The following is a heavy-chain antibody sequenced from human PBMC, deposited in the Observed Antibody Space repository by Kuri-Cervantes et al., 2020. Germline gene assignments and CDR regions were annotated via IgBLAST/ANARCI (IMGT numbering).Heavy chain of an antibody. CDR1: GESLSVYY. V-gene: IGHV4-34*01. Sequence: GSLRLSCAVYGESLSVYYWSWIRQPPGKGLEWIGEINHSRSTNYNPSLKSRVTISADTSKNQLSLKLSSVTAADTAVYYCARGGRRIKYSSSWSTGGFDPWGQGTLVTVSS. CDR2: INHSRST. J-gene: IGHJ5*02. CDR3: ARGGRRIKYSSSWSTGGFDP. D-gene: IGHD6-13*01.